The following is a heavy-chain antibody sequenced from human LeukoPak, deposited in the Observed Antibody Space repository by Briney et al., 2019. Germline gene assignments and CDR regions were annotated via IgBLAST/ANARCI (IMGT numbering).Heavy chain of an antibody. CDR2: MNPNSGNT. V-gene: IGHV1-8*01. J-gene: IGHJ4*02. CDR3: ARRRIAAAAKVFDY. CDR1: GYTFTSYD. Sequence: ASXKXSCKAXGYTFTSYDINWVRQATGQGLEWMGWMNPNSGNTGYAQKFQGRVTMTRNTSISTAYMELSSLRSEDTAVYYCARRRIAAAAKVFDYWGQGTLVTVSS. D-gene: IGHD6-13*01.